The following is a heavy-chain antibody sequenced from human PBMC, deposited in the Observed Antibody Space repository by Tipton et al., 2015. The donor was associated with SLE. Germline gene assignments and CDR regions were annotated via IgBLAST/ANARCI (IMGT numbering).Heavy chain of an antibody. D-gene: IGHD1-26*01. CDR2: IYYSGTT. J-gene: IGHJ5*02. V-gene: IGHV4-39*01. Sequence: TLSLTCSVSGGSISGTSHYWGWIRQSPGKGLEWLGSIYYSGTTYYNPSLNSRVSISVDTSKNQISLKLTSVTAADTAVYYCVRRKGYFPNSFDPWGQGTLVTVSS. CDR3: VRRKGYFPNSFDP. CDR1: GGSISGTSHY.